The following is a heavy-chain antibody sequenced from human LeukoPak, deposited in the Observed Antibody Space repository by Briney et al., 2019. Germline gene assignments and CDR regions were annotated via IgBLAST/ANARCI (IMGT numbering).Heavy chain of an antibody. CDR2: ISGSGGST. V-gene: IGHV3-23*01. CDR1: GFTFSSYA. Sequence: GGSLGLSCAASGFTFSSYAMSWVRQAPGKGLEWVSVISGSGGSTYYADSVKGRFTISRDNSKNTLYLQMNSLRAEDTAVYYCAKEGDVYSSSEFDYWGQGTLVTVSS. CDR3: AKEGDVYSSSEFDY. D-gene: IGHD6-13*01. J-gene: IGHJ4*02.